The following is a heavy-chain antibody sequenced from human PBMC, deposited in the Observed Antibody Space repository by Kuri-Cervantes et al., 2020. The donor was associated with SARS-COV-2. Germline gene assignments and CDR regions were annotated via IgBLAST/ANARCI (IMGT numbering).Heavy chain of an antibody. Sequence: SLKISCAASGFTFSSYEMNWVRQAPGKGLEWVSCISSSGDDIYYADSVRGRFTISRDNGENSLSLQMNNRRVEDTAVYYCARGLNLGYWGQGTLVTVSS. J-gene: IGHJ4*02. CDR2: ISSSGDDI. V-gene: IGHV3-48*03. CDR3: ARGLNLGY. CDR1: GFTFSSYE. D-gene: IGHD3-3*01.